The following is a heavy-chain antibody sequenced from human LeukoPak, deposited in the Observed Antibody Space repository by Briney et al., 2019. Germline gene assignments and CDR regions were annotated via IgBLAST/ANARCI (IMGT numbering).Heavy chain of an antibody. CDR3: ARGLSDYDSSGYYYVGSYYFDY. V-gene: IGHV4-39*01. CDR1: GGSISSSSYY. J-gene: IGHJ4*02. D-gene: IGHD3-22*01. Sequence: SETLSLTCTVSGGSISSSSYYWGWIRQPPGKGLEWIGSIYYSGSTYYNPSLKSRVTISVDTSKNQFSLKLTSVTAADTAVYYCARGLSDYDSSGYYYVGSYYFDYWGQGTLVTVSS. CDR2: IYYSGST.